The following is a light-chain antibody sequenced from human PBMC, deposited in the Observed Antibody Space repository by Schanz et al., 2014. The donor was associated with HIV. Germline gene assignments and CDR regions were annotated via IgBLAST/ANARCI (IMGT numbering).Light chain of an antibody. J-gene: IGLJ2*01. CDR3: QSYDSSLSGSV. CDR1: SSNIGAGYD. CDR2: DDS. Sequence: QSVLTQPPSLSGAPGQRVSLSCNGTSSNIGAGYDVHWYQQFPGTAPKLLIFDDSSRPSGVPDRFSGSKSGTSASLAITGLQADDEADYYCQSYDSSLSGSVFGGGTKLTVL. V-gene: IGLV1-40*01.